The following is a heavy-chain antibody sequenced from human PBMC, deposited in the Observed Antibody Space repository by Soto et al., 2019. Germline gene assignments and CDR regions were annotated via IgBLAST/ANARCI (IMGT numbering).Heavy chain of an antibody. CDR2: IIPIFGTA. D-gene: IGHD1-26*01. J-gene: IGHJ4*02. CDR3: ARDGERGARAMYYFDY. Sequence: QVQLVQSGAEVKKPGSSVKVSCKASGGTFSSYAISWVRQAPGQGLEWMGGIIPIFGTANYAQKFQGRVTITADESTSTDYMELSSLRSEDTAVYYCARDGERGARAMYYFDYWGQGTLVTVSS. V-gene: IGHV1-69*01. CDR1: GGTFSSYA.